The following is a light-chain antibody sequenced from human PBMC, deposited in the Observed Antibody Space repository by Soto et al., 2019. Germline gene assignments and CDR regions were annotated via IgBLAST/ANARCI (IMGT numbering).Light chain of an antibody. CDR1: QSVSSY. J-gene: IGKJ5*01. CDR3: QQRSNCPLT. CDR2: DAS. V-gene: IGKV3-11*01. Sequence: EIVLTQSPATLSLSPGERATLSCRASQSVSSYLAWYQQKPGQAPRLLIYDASNRATGIPARFSGSGSGTDFTLPISILEPEDFAFYYCQQRSNCPLTFGQGTRLEIK.